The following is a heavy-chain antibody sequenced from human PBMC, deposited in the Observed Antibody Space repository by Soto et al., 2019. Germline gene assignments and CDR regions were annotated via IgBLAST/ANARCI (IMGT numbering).Heavy chain of an antibody. CDR2: IYYSGST. J-gene: IGHJ4*02. V-gene: IGHV4-59*01. Sequence: SKTLSLTCTFAGFSISSYYWSLIRQPPGKGLEWIGYIYYSGSTNYNPSLKSRVTISVDTSKNQFSLKLSSVTAADTDVYYCARGHFTAFDYWGQGTLVTVSS. CDR1: GFSISSYY. D-gene: IGHD3-16*01. CDR3: ARGHFTAFDY.